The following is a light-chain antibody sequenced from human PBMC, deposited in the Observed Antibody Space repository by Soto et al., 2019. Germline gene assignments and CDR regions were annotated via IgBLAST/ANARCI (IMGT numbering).Light chain of an antibody. J-gene: IGLJ1*01. CDR1: TSDVGAYNY. CDR2: EVS. Sequence: QSVLTQPASVSGSPGQSITISCTGSTSDVGAYNYVSWYKHHPGQAPQLMIYEVSNRPSGVSNRFSGSKSGNTASLTISGLQADDEGDYYCSSYTSSSTLDVFGTGTKVTVL. CDR3: SSYTSSSTLDV. V-gene: IGLV2-14*01.